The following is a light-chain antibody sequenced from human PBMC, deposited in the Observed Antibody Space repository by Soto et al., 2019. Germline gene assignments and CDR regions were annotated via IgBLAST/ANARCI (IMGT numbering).Light chain of an antibody. CDR2: AAT. V-gene: IGKV3-15*01. CDR3: QQYNHSPLT. CDR1: QGLGTN. J-gene: IGKJ4*01. Sequence: EFMLSQSPGCLSWPPGERASLPGRASQGLGTNFACYQQPPGQPPSLLIYAATTSATSLPGRFSGSGSATEFPPTISSLQSEDFAVYYYQQYNHSPLTFGGGTKVDIK.